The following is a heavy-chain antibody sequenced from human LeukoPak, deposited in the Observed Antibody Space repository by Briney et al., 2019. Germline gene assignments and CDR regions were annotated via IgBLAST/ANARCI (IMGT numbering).Heavy chain of an antibody. D-gene: IGHD6-13*01. J-gene: IGHJ3*02. CDR1: GFTFSSYE. CDR3: ARPYSSSWYRAFDI. V-gene: IGHV3-48*03. CDR2: ISSSGSTI. Sequence: GGSLRLSCAASGFTFSSYEMNWVRQAPGKGLEWVSYISSSGSTIYYADCVKGRFTISRDNAKNSLYLQMNSLRAEDTAVYYCARPYSSSWYRAFDIWGQGTMVTVSS.